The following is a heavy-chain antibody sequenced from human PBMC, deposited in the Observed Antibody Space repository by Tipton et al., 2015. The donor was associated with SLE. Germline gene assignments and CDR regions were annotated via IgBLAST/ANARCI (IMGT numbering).Heavy chain of an antibody. J-gene: IGHJ4*02. CDR1: GGSFSGYY. Sequence: TLSLTCAVYGGSFSGYYWSWIRQPPEKGPEWIGEINHSGSTNYNPSLKSRVTISVDKSKNQFSLKLSSVTAADTAVYYCARGAGAGYSSSWYTFDYWGQGTLVTVSS. CDR2: INHSGST. D-gene: IGHD6-13*01. CDR3: ARGAGAGYSSSWYTFDY. V-gene: IGHV4-34*01.